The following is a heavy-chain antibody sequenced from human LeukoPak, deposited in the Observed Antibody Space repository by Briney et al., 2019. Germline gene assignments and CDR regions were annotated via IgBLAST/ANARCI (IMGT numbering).Heavy chain of an antibody. CDR2: INSNGDDT. V-gene: IGHV3-64*01. Sequence: GGSLRLSCAASGFTFSHYSMHWVRQAPGKGLEYVSAINSNGDDTYYANSVKGRFTISRDNSKNTLYLQMGNLRPEDMAVYYCARDAGRSPDYWGQGTLVTVSS. J-gene: IGHJ4*02. CDR1: GFTFSHYS. D-gene: IGHD1-26*01. CDR3: ARDAGRSPDY.